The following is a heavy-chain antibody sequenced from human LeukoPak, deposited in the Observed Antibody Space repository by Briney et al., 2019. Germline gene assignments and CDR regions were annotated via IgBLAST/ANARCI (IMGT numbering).Heavy chain of an antibody. D-gene: IGHD5-18*01. V-gene: IGHV1-2*06. CDR3: ARARWIQLWLPFDY. J-gene: IGHJ4*02. CDR1: GYTFTGYY. CDR2: INPNSGGT. Sequence: GASVKVSCKASGYTFTGYYMHWVRQAPGQGLEWMGRINPNSGGTNYAQKLQGGVTMTRDTSISTAYMELSRLRSDDTAVYYCARARWIQLWLPFDYWGQGTLVTVSS.